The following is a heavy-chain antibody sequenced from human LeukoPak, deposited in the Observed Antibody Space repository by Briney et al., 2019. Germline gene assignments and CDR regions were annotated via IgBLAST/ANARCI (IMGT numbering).Heavy chain of an antibody. CDR2: IYPGDSDT. D-gene: IGHD1-1*01. CDR3: AKRQNCRLVH. Sequence: TPGESLKISCKGSEYPFAASWSTWVRQMPGKGLEWMGIIYPGDSDTRYSPSFQGQVTISADTSMSTAYLQWNSLKAWYTAMYDCAKRQNCRLVHCVQGTLVTVSS. V-gene: IGHV5-51*01. J-gene: IGHJ4*02. CDR1: EYPFAASW.